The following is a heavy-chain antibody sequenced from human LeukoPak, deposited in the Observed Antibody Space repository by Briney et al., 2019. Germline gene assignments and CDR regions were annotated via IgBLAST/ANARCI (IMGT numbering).Heavy chain of an antibody. Sequence: SVKVSCKASGYTFTSYAMNWVRQAPGQGLEWMGGIIPIFGTANYAQKFQGRVTITADESTSTAYMELSSLRSEDTAVYYCARDNSVRDEAWWFNPWGQGTLVTVSS. CDR1: GYTFTSYA. J-gene: IGHJ5*02. CDR3: ARDNSVRDEAWWFNP. V-gene: IGHV1-69*13. D-gene: IGHD5-24*01. CDR2: IIPIFGTA.